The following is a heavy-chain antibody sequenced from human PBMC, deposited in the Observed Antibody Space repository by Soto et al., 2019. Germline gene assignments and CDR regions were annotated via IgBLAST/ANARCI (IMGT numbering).Heavy chain of an antibody. Sequence: EVQLLESGGGLVQPGGSLRLSCAASGFTFSSYAMSWVRQAPGKGLEWVSAISGSGGSTYYADSVKGRFTISRDNSKTMLYLQMNSLRAEDTAVYYCAKDSVLLWFGECPKDYGMDVWGQGTTVTVSS. J-gene: IGHJ6*02. CDR3: AKDSVLLWFGECPKDYGMDV. CDR2: ISGSGGST. D-gene: IGHD3-10*01. CDR1: GFTFSSYA. V-gene: IGHV3-23*01.